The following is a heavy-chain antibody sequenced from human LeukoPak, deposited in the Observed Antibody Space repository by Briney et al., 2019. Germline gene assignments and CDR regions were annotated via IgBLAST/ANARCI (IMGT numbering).Heavy chain of an antibody. V-gene: IGHV6-1*01. CDR1: GDSVSSNSAA. CDR2: TYYRSKWYY. CDR3: ARDPVGGSTIFDY. D-gene: IGHD1-26*01. Sequence: SQTLSLTCAISGDSVSSNSAAWNWVRQSPSRGLEWLGGTYYRSKWYYDYAVAVKSRISINPDTSKNQFSLQLSSVTPEDTAVYYCARDPVGGSTIFDYWGQGTLVTVSS. J-gene: IGHJ4*02.